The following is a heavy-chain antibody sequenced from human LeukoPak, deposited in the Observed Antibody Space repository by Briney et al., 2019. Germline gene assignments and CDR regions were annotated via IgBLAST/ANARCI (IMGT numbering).Heavy chain of an antibody. CDR3: ARTSGESTAALRAPFDY. CDR1: GFTFSSYS. V-gene: IGHV3-21*01. D-gene: IGHD6-6*01. CDR2: ISSSSGYK. Sequence: GGSLRLSCAVSGFTFSSYSMTWVRQAPGKGLGWVSSISSSSGYKYYADSVKGRFTISRDNAKNSLYLQMDSLRAEDAAVYYCARTSGESTAALRAPFDYWGQGTLATVSS. J-gene: IGHJ4*02.